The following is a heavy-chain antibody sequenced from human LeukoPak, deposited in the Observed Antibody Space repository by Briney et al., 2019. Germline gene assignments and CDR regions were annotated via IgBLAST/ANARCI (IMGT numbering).Heavy chain of an antibody. V-gene: IGHV1-69*04. J-gene: IGHJ4*02. CDR3: ARDLPFGDWAFDY. CDR2: IIPILGIA. D-gene: IGHD3-16*01. CDR1: GGTFSSYA. Sequence: SVKVSCKASGGTFSSYAISWVRQAPGQGLEWMGRIIPILGIANYAQKFQGRVTITADKSTSTAYMELRSLRSDDTAVYYCARDLPFGDWAFDYWGQGTLVTVSS.